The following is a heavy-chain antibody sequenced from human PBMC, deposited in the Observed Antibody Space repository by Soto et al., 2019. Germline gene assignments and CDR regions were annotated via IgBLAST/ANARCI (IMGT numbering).Heavy chain of an antibody. V-gene: IGHV3-53*01. CDR3: VRPLPSGQNYGMDV. CDR2: IYNDGKT. D-gene: IGHD3-10*01. J-gene: IGHJ6*02. Sequence: EVQLVESGGGLIQPGGSLNLSCAASGLPVSTNYMSWVRQAPGKGLEWVSVIYNDGKTYYADSVKGRFTISSDASKNTLHLQMDSLRDEDTAVYYCVRPLPSGQNYGMDVWGQGTTVTVSS. CDR1: GLPVSTNY.